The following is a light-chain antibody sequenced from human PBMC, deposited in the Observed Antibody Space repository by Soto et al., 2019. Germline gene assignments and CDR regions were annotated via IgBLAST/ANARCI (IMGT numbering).Light chain of an antibody. CDR3: SSYTTSSPLEV. Sequence: QSALTQPASVSGSPGQSITISCTGTSSDVGGYNYVSWYQQHPGKAPKLMIYDVSNRPSGVSNRFSGSKSGNTASLTISGLQAEDEADYYCSSYTTSSPLEVLGTATRSPS. CDR1: SSDVGGYNY. J-gene: IGLJ1*01. CDR2: DVS. V-gene: IGLV2-14*01.